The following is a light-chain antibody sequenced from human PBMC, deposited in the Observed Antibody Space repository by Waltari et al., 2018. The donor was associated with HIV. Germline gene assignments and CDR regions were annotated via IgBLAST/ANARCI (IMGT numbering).Light chain of an antibody. Sequence: QSFLTQPPSASGTPGRRVVISCSGNTSNVGSNPVNWYRQVPGTAPKLLMFSNNQRPAGVTARFSASKSGTSASLAIKGLQSDDEADYYCAARDDSLNVWVFGGGTKLTVL. CDR3: AARDDSLNVWV. J-gene: IGLJ3*02. V-gene: IGLV1-44*01. CDR2: SNN. CDR1: TSNVGSNP.